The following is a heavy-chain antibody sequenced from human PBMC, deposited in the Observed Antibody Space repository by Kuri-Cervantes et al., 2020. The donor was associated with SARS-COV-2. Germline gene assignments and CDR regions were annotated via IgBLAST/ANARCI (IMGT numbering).Heavy chain of an antibody. Sequence: ASVKVSCKASGYTFTSYDINWVRQAPGQGLEWMGWISAYNGNTNYAQKLQGRVTMTTDTSTSTAYMELRSLRSDDTAVYYCARGKEMATETTLDYWGQGTLVTVSS. J-gene: IGHJ4*02. CDR2: ISAYNGNT. CDR3: ARGKEMATETTLDY. V-gene: IGHV1-18*01. CDR1: GYTFTSYD. D-gene: IGHD5-24*01.